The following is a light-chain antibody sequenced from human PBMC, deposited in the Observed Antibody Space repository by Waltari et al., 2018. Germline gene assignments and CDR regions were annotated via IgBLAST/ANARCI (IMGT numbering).Light chain of an antibody. CDR3: QERGRT. CDR1: QSISSW. V-gene: IGKV1-5*01. CDR2: DAS. J-gene: IGKJ1*01. Sequence: DIQMTQSPSTLSASVGDRVTIPCRASQSISSWLAWYQQKPGKAPKLLIYDASSLESGVPSRFSGSGSGTEFTLTISSLQPDDFAVYYCQERGRTFGQGTKVEIK.